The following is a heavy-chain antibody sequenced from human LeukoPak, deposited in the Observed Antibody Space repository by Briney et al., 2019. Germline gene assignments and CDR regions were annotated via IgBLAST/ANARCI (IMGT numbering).Heavy chain of an antibody. J-gene: IGHJ6*02. CDR3: AASHCTSSSCYGYYAMDV. D-gene: IGHD6-13*01. CDR1: GFTFSSSA. V-gene: IGHV3-23*01. Sequence: PGGPLRLSCAAAGFTFSSSAMTWVRQAPGKGLEWVAAISGSGTSTYYADTVKGRFTISRDNSKNTLYLQMNSLRAEDTAEYYCAASHCTSSSCYGYYAMDVWGQGTTVTVSS. CDR2: ISGSGTST.